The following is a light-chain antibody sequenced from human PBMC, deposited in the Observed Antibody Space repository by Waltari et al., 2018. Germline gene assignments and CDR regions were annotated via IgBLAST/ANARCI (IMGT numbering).Light chain of an antibody. CDR2: ENT. CDR1: SSNIGNNY. J-gene: IGLJ7*01. CDR3: GTWDSSLSGAV. V-gene: IGLV1-51*02. Sequence: QSVLTQPPSVSAAPGQRVTISCSGGSSNIGNNYLSWYRQFPGTSTKLLIYENTERPSVIPGRFSGSKSGTSATLDITGLQAGDEADYYCGTWDSSLSGAVLGGGTHLTVL.